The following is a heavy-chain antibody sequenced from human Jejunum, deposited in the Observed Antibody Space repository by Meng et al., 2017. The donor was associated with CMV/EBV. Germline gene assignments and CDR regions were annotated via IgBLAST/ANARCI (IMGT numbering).Heavy chain of an antibody. CDR2: VYWDDDK. Sequence: SLTTSVLGVCWIRQPPGKALEWLALVYWDDDKRYNPSLKTRLTITRDTSKNQVVLIMTNMDPVDTGTYYCVRSGGSTWYEENNWFDPWGQGTLVTVSS. J-gene: IGHJ5*02. CDR3: VRSGGSTWYEENNWFDP. V-gene: IGHV2-5*02. CDR1: SLTTSVLG. D-gene: IGHD6-13*01.